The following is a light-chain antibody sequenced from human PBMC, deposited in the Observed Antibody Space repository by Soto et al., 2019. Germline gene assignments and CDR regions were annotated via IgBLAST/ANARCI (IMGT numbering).Light chain of an antibody. J-gene: IGLJ2*01. V-gene: IGLV2-14*01. Sequence: QSVLTQPASVSGSPGQSITISCTGTGSDVGGYNYVSWYQQHPGKAPKLMIYEVSNRPSGVSNRFSGSKSGNTASLTISGLHAEDEADYYCSSYTTSSTLGVVFGGGTKLTVL. CDR1: GSDVGGYNY. CDR2: EVS. CDR3: SSYTTSSTLGVV.